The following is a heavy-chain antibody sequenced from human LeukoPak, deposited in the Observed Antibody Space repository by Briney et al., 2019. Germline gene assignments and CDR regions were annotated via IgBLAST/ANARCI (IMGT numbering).Heavy chain of an antibody. J-gene: IGHJ4*02. D-gene: IGHD3-16*01. Sequence: GRSLRLSCSASEFSFSSYGMHWVRRAPGKGLQGVASLWYDGTNKYHADSVKGRFTISRDNSQSTLYLQMNSLKTEDTAVYYCVLVGLRLGEFPDYWGQGTLVTVSS. CDR1: EFSFSSYG. V-gene: IGHV3-33*01. CDR2: LWYDGTNK. CDR3: VLVGLRLGEFPDY.